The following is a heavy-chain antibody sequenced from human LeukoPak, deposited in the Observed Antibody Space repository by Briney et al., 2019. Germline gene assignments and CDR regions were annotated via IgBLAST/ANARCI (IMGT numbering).Heavy chain of an antibody. J-gene: IGHJ4*02. CDR1: GFDFSDYS. Sequence: GGSLRLSCAASGFDFSDYSINWVRQAPGKGLEWISYISSGRTIIYYADSVKGRFTISRDDAKNSLYLQMSSLRAEDAAVYYCARDGLNWGSPYYFDYWGQGTLVTVSS. V-gene: IGHV3-48*01. D-gene: IGHD7-27*01. CDR2: ISSGRTII. CDR3: ARDGLNWGSPYYFDY.